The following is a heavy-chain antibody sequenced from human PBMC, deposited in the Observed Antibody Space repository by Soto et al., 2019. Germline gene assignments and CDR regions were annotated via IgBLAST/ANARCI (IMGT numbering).Heavy chain of an antibody. Sequence: SETLSLTCTVSVGSIDNYYWSCIRHPPGKCLEWIGYIFYSGNTNYNPSLKSRVTISIDTSKNQFSLKLNSVTAADTAVYYCAAWGCSSASCHSNSYYGMQVWGQATTVNVS. CDR2: IFYSGNT. D-gene: IGHD2-2*01. V-gene: IGHV4-59*01. J-gene: IGHJ6*01. CDR3: AAWGCSSASCHSNSYYGMQV. CDR1: VGSIDNYY.